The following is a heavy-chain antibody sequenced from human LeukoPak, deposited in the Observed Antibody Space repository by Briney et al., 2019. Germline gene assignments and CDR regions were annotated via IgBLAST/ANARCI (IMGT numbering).Heavy chain of an antibody. CDR2: ISAYNGNT. V-gene: IGHV1-18*01. J-gene: IGHJ5*02. CDR3: ARATAIAAPFDP. D-gene: IGHD6-13*01. CDR1: GYTFTSYG. Sequence: ASVKVSCKASGYTFTSYGITWVRQAPGQGLEWMGWISAYNGNTNYAQKLQGRVTMTTNTSTSTAYMELRSLRSDDTAVYYCARATAIAAPFDPWGQGTLVTVSS.